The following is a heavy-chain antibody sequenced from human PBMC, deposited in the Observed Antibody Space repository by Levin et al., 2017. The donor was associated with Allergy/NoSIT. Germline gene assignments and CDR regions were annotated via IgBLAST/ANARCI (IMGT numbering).Heavy chain of an antibody. CDR1: GGSISSYY. V-gene: IGHV4-59*08. D-gene: IGHD3-3*01. CDR3: ARQPRPITIFGVVIFNAFDI. CDR2: IYYSGST. J-gene: IGHJ3*02. Sequence: SETLSLTCTVSGGSISSYYWSWIRQPPGKGLEWIGYIYYSGSTNYNPSLKSRVTISVDTSKNQFSLKLSSVTAADTAVYYRARQPRPITIFGVVIFNAFDIWGQGTMVTVSS.